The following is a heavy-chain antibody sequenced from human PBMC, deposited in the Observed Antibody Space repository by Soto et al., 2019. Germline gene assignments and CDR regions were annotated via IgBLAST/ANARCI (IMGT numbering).Heavy chain of an antibody. V-gene: IGHV3-66*03. Sequence: GWSLRLSCAACGFSITDKYMNWVRQAPGKGLEWVSVVNSCGHTYYSASVKGRFPISRDNSNNTVYLHMNSLRPEDSGVYYCAGDDTSASCDSPKFRIRGKRGFGLDVWGRGTAVTVS. CDR3: AGDDTSASCDSPKFRIRGKRGFGLDV. CDR1: GFSITDKY. CDR2: VNSCGHT. J-gene: IGHJ6*02. D-gene: IGHD2-2*02.